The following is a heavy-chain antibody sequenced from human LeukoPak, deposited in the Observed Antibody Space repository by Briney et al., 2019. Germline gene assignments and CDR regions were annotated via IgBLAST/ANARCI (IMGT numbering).Heavy chain of an antibody. CDR1: GFTFSSYS. Sequence: PGGSLRLSGAGSGFTFSSYSINWVRQAPGKGLKWGSYISSSSSTIYYADSVKGRFTISRDNAKNSLYLQMNSLRAEDTAVYYCARAWKDSSGWYFFDYWGQGTLVTVSS. D-gene: IGHD6-19*01. CDR2: ISSSSSTI. CDR3: ARAWKDSSGWYFFDY. J-gene: IGHJ4*02. V-gene: IGHV3-48*01.